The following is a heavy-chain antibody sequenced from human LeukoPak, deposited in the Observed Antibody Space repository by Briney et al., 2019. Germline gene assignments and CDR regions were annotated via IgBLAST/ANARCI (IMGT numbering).Heavy chain of an antibody. CDR3: ARVPGGALNWFDP. Sequence: SETLSLTCAVYGGPFSGYYWSWIRQPPGKGLEWIGEINHSGSTNYNPSLKGRVTISVDTSKNQFSLKLSSVTAADTAVYYCARVPGGALNWFDPWGQGTLVTVSS. CDR2: INHSGST. D-gene: IGHD1-1*01. V-gene: IGHV4-34*01. J-gene: IGHJ5*02. CDR1: GGPFSGYY.